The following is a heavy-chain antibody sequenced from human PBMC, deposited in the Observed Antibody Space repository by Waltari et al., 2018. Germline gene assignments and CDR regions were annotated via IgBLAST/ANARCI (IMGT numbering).Heavy chain of an antibody. CDR2: VSGSGGST. CDR1: GFPFNHYA. J-gene: IGHJ6*02. D-gene: IGHD4-17*01. V-gene: IGHV3-23*01. CDR3: AKDRGTSVTSLPRYHYGMDV. Sequence: EVQLLESGRDLVQPGGSLRLSCAASGFPFNHYAMHWVRQPPGKGLEWVSTVSGSGGSTYDADSVKGRFTISRDNSKNRLYLQMNSLRVEDTAVYYCAKDRGTSVTSLPRYHYGMDVWGQGTTVIVSS.